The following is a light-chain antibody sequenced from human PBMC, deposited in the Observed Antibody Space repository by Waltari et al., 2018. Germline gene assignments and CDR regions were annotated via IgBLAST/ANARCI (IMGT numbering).Light chain of an antibody. J-gene: IGKJ1*01. CDR2: GAS. V-gene: IGKV3-15*01. CDR3: QHYDVWRT. Sequence: EIVMTQSPATLSVSPGERAILPCRASQSVSSNLAWYQQKPGQAPRLLIYGASTRAAGIPARFSGSGSDTEFTLTINTLQSEDFAVYYCQHYDVWRTFGQGTKVEIK. CDR1: QSVSSN.